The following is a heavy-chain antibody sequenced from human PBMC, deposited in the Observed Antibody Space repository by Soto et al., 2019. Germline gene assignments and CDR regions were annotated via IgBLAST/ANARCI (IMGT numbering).Heavy chain of an antibody. V-gene: IGHV1-2*04. CDR3: ARDARWLQLSYWFDP. CDR1: GYTFTGHY. D-gene: IGHD5-12*01. J-gene: IGHJ5*02. Sequence: GAPVKVSLKAFGYTFTGHYIHWVRQGPGQGLEWMGWINPNSGGTNYAQKFQGWVTMTRDTSISTAYMELSRLRSDDTAVYYCARDARWLQLSYWFDPWGQGTLVTVSS. CDR2: INPNSGGT.